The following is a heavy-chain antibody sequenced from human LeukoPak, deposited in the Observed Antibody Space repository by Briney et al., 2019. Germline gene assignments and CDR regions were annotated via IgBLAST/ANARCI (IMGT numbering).Heavy chain of an antibody. V-gene: IGHV4-61*02. CDR3: ARGVGPYNWFDP. CDR1: GGSISSGSYY. CDR2: IYTRGST. J-gene: IGHJ5*02. D-gene: IGHD2-15*01. Sequence: SETLSLTCTVSGGSISSGSYYWIWIRQPAGKGLEWIGRIYTRGSTNYNPSLKSRFTISVDTYKNQFSLKLSSATAADTAVYYCARGVGPYNWFDPWGQGTLVTVSS.